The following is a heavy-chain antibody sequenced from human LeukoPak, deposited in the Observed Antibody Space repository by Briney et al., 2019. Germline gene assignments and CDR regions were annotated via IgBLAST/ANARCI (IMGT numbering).Heavy chain of an antibody. CDR1: GGSISSYY. CDR3: ARDPILYSSSWYGMDV. V-gene: IGHV4-4*07. J-gene: IGHJ6*02. D-gene: IGHD6-13*01. CDR2: IYTSGST. Sequence: PSETLSLTCTVSGGSISSYYWSWIRQPAGKGLEWIGRIYTSGSTNYNPSLKSRVTMSVDTSKNQFSLKLSSVTAADTAVYYCARDPILYSSSWYGMDVWGQGTTVTVSS.